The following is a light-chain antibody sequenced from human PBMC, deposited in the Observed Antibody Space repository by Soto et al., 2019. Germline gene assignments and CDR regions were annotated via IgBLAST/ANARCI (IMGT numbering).Light chain of an antibody. CDR3: CSNAAGRSDV. J-gene: IGLJ1*01. Sequence: QSALTQPASVSGSPGQSITISCTGTSSDVGSHNLVSWYQQYPGKAPKLIIFEASKRPSGVSNRFSGSKSGSTASLTISGLQAEDEPDYYCCSNAAGRSDVFGTGTKVTVL. CDR1: SSDVGSHNL. V-gene: IGLV2-23*01. CDR2: EAS.